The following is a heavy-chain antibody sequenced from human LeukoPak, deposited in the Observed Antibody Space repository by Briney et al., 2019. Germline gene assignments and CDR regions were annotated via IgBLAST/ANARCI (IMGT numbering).Heavy chain of an antibody. CDR1: GGSFSGYY. CDR3: ARDLNYVCGSTGAFDI. V-gene: IGHV4-34*01. Sequence: SETLSLTCAVYGGSFSGYYWSWIRQPPGNGLEWIGEINHSGSTNYNPSLKSRVTISVDTSKNQFSLKLSSVTAADTAVYYCARDLNYVCGSTGAFDIWGQGTMVTVSS. D-gene: IGHD3-16*01. CDR2: INHSGST. J-gene: IGHJ3*02.